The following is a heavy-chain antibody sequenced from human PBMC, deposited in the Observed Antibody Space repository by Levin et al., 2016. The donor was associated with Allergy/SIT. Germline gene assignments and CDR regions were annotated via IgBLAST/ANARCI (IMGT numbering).Heavy chain of an antibody. CDR1: GGTFSSYA. Sequence: SVKVSCKASGGTFSSYAISWVRQAPGQGLEWMGGIIPIFGTANYAQKFQGRVTITADKSTSTAYMELSSLRSEDTAVYYCASGLELTQGSIDYWGQGTLVTVSS. CDR2: IIPIFGTA. D-gene: IGHD1-7*01. J-gene: IGHJ4*02. CDR3: ASGLELTQGSIDY. V-gene: IGHV1-69*06.